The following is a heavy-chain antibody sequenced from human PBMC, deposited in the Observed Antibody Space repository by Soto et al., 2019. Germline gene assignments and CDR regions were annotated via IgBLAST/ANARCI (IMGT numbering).Heavy chain of an antibody. CDR2: IRSEANGGTT. J-gene: IGHJ4*02. V-gene: IGHV3-49*04. Sequence: LRLSCTGSGFTFADYTMSWVRQAPGKGLEWVGLIRSEANGGTTHYAASVHGGFIISRDDSRGIAFLQMNNLKSEDTAVYYCTRVGKFDYWGQGTLVTVSS. CDR3: TRVGKFDY. CDR1: GFTFADYT. D-gene: IGHD1-26*01.